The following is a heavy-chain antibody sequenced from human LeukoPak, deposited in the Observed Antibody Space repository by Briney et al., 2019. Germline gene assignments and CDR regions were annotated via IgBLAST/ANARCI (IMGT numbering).Heavy chain of an antibody. CDR1: GFSLSTSGVG. D-gene: IGHD2/OR15-2a*01. J-gene: IGHJ5*02. Sequence: SGPTLVNPSQTLTLTCTFSGFSLSTSGVGVGWIRQPPGKALEWLALIYWDDDKRYSPSLKSRLTITKDTSKNQVVLTMTNMDPVDTATYYCAHSGYLEGISINWFDPWGQGTLVTVSS. CDR2: IYWDDDK. CDR3: AHSGYLEGISINWFDP. V-gene: IGHV2-5*02.